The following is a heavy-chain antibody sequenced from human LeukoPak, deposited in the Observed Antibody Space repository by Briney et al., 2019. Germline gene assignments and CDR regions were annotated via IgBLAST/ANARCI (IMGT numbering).Heavy chain of an antibody. J-gene: IGHJ4*02. CDR1: GFTFSSYG. CDR3: ARDFPYYYGSGSYYLTY. V-gene: IGHV3-33*01. D-gene: IGHD3-10*01. Sequence: GGSLRLSCAASGFTFSSYGMHWVRQAPGRGLEWVAVIWYDGSNKYYADSVKGRFTISRDNSKNTLYLQMNGLRAEDTAVYYCARDFPYYYGSGSYYLTYWGQGTLVTVSS. CDR2: IWYDGSNK.